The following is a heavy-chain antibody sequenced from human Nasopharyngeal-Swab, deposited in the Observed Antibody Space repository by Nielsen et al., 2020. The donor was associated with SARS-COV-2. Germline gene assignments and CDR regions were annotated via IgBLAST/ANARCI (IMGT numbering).Heavy chain of an antibody. V-gene: IGHV1-69*13. J-gene: IGHJ6*02. CDR1: GGTFSSYA. D-gene: IGHD5-24*01. CDR2: ITPIFGTA. Sequence: SVKVSCKASGGTFSSYAISWVRQAPGQGLEWMGGITPIFGTANYAQKFQGRVTITADESTSTAYMELSSLRSEDTAVYYCASRGGRWLQPVGYGMDAWGQGTTVTVSS. CDR3: ASRGGRWLQPVGYGMDA.